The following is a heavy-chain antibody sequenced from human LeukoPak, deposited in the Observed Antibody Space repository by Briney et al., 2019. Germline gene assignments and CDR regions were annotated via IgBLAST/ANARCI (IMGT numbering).Heavy chain of an antibody. Sequence: SVKASCKASGGTFSSYAISWVRQAPGQGLEWMGGIIPIFGTASYAQKFQGRVTITADKSTSTAYMELSSLRSEDTAVYYCARGGTVTCNWFDPWGQGTLVTVSS. D-gene: IGHD4-17*01. V-gene: IGHV1-69*06. CDR1: GGTFSSYA. CDR3: ARGGTVTCNWFDP. CDR2: IIPIFGTA. J-gene: IGHJ5*02.